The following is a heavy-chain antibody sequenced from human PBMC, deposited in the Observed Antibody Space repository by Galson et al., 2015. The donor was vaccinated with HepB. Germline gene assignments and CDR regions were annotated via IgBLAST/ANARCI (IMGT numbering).Heavy chain of an antibody. Sequence: SLRLSCAASGFTFSSYGMHWVRQAPGKGLEWVAVISYDGSNKYYADSVKGRFTISRDNSKNTLYLQMNSLRAEDTAVYYCAKDPAEYSSSWVHTSTWFDPWGQGTLVTVSS. V-gene: IGHV3-30*18. CDR1: GFTFSSYG. CDR3: AKDPAEYSSSWVHTSTWFDP. J-gene: IGHJ5*02. D-gene: IGHD6-13*01. CDR2: ISYDGSNK.